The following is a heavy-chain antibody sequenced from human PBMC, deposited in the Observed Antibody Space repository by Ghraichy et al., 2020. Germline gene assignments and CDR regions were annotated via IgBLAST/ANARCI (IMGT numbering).Heavy chain of an antibody. CDR1: GGSISSSSYY. V-gene: IGHV4-39*01. CDR2: IYYSGST. J-gene: IGHJ5*02. CDR3: ARQSGSPFDD. Sequence: SETLSLTCIVSGGSISSSSYYWGWIRQPPGKGLEWIGSIYYSGSTYYNPSLKSRVNISIDTSKNQFSLKLTSVTAADTAVYYCARQSGSPFDDWGQGTPVTVSS.